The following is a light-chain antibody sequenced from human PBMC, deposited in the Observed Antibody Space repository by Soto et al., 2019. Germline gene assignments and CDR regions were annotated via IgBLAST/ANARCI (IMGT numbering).Light chain of an antibody. Sequence: EIVMTQSPATLSVSPGERATLSCRASQSVSSNLAWYQQKPGQAPRLLIYGASTRATGIPARFSAKGAGTDFTLTISSLEPEDSAVYFCQLRSDWPPTYTFGQGTRLEIK. J-gene: IGKJ5*01. CDR2: GAS. CDR1: QSVSSN. CDR3: QLRSDWPPTYT. V-gene: IGKV3D-15*01.